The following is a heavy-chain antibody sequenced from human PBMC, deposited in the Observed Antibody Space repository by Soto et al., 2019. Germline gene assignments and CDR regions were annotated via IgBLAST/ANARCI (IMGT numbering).Heavy chain of an antibody. J-gene: IGHJ4*02. CDR2: ISANGDDI. Sequence: EVHLFNFGGDLVQPGGSLRLSCVASGFTLNSYAMSWVRQAPGKGLEWVSAISANGDDIHFAGPVKGRFTISRDISKNTLHLHMSSLRAEDTAIYFCAKSADEWGPRNYFDSWGQGTLVTVSS. V-gene: IGHV3-23*01. D-gene: IGHD1-26*01. CDR1: GFTLNSYA. CDR3: AKSADEWGPRNYFDS.